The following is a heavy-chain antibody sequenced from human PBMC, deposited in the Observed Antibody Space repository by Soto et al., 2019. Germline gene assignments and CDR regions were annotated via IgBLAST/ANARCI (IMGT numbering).Heavy chain of an antibody. V-gene: IGHV1-2*04. CDR3: ARDSPLGYCSGGSCSSLAFDY. CDR2: INPNSGGT. Sequence: QVQLVQSGAEVKKPGASVKVSCKASGYTFTGYYMHWVRQAPGQGLEWMGWINPNSGGTNYAQKFQGWVTMTRDTSISTAYMELSRLRSDDTAVYYCARDSPLGYCSGGSCSSLAFDYWGQGTLVTVSS. CDR1: GYTFTGYY. D-gene: IGHD2-15*01. J-gene: IGHJ4*02.